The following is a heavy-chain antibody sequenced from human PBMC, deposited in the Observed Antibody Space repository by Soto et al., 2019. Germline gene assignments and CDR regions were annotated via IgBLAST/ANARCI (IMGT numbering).Heavy chain of an antibody. Sequence: SETLSLTCTVSGGSISSGDYYWSWIRQPPGKGLEWIGYIYYSGSTYYNPSLKSRVTISVDTSKNQFSLKLSSVTAADTAVYYCAREIINDFWSGYSPPNWFDPWGQGTLVTVSS. CDR2: IYYSGST. CDR3: AREIINDFWSGYSPPNWFDP. D-gene: IGHD3-3*01. V-gene: IGHV4-30-4*01. J-gene: IGHJ5*02. CDR1: GGSISSGDYY.